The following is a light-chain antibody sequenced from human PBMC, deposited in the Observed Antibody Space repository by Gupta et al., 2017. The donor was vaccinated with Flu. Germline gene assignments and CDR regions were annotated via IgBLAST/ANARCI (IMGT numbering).Light chain of an antibody. CDR1: SSNIGSNT. Sequence: QSVLTHPPSAPGTPGQRVTIPSSGSSSNIGSNTVNWYQQLPGTAPKLLIYSNNQRPSGVPDRFSGSKSGTSASLAISGLQSEDEADYYCAAWDDSLNGRVFGTGTKVTVL. V-gene: IGLV1-44*01. CDR3: AAWDDSLNGRV. CDR2: SNN. J-gene: IGLJ1*01.